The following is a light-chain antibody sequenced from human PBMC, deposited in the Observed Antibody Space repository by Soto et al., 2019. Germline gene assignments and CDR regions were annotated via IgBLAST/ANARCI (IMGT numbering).Light chain of an antibody. CDR2: GAS. Sequence: EIVLTQSPGTLSLSPGERATLSCTASQSVSSTYLAWYQHKPGQAPRLLIYGASSRATGIPDRFSGSGSGTDFTLTINRLEPEDFAVYYCQQYGISPPYTFGQGTKLAIK. CDR3: QQYGISPPYT. V-gene: IGKV3-20*01. J-gene: IGKJ2*01. CDR1: QSVSSTY.